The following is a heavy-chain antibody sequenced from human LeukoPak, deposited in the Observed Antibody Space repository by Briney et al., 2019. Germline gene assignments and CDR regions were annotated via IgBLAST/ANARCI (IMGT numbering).Heavy chain of an antibody. D-gene: IGHD3-22*01. V-gene: IGHV4-4*07. CDR2: IYTSGST. CDR3: ARRMYYYDSSGYSRRGRSMDV. Sequence: PSETLSLTCTVSGGSISSYYWSWIRQPAGKGLEWIGRIYTSGSTNYNPSLKSRVTMSVDTSKNQFSLKLSSVTAADTAVYYCARRMYYYDSSGYSRRGRSMDVWGQGTTVTVSS. J-gene: IGHJ6*02. CDR1: GGSISSYY.